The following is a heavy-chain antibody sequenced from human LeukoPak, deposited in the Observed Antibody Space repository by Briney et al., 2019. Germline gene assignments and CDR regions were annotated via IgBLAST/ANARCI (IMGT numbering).Heavy chain of an antibody. D-gene: IGHD3-10*01. Sequence: ASVKVSCKASGYTFTSYYMHWVRQAPGQGLEWMGIINPSGGSTSYAQKFQGRVTMTRDTSTSTVYMELSSLKASDTAMYYCARREATSGSLDYWGQGTLVTVSS. J-gene: IGHJ4*02. CDR3: ARREATSGSLDY. V-gene: IGHV1-46*01. CDR1: GYTFTSYY. CDR2: INPSGGST.